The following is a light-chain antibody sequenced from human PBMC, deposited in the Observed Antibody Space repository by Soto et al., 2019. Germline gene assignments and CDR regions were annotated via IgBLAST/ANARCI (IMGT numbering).Light chain of an antibody. CDR3: QQYNSYPWT. CDR1: QSISSW. J-gene: IGKJ1*01. Sequence: DIQMTQCPSTLSASVGDRVTITCRASQSISSWLAWYQQKPGKAPKVLIYDASSLESGVPSRFSGSGSGTEFTLTISSLQPADFATYYCQQYNSYPWTFGQGTKVDIK. V-gene: IGKV1-5*01. CDR2: DAS.